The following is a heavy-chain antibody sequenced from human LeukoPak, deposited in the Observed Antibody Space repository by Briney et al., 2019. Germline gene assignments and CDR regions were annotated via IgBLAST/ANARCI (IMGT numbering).Heavy chain of an antibody. CDR3: ARVDGFGQGFDC. CDR1: GGSISSGSYY. D-gene: IGHD3-10*01. J-gene: IGHJ4*02. V-gene: IGHV4-61*02. CDR2: IYTSGST. Sequence: SQTLSLTCTVSGGSISSGSYYWSWIRQPAGKGLEWIGRIYTSGSTNYNPSLKSRVTISVDTSKNQFSLKLSSVTAADTAVYYCARVDGFGQGFDCWGQGTLVTVSS.